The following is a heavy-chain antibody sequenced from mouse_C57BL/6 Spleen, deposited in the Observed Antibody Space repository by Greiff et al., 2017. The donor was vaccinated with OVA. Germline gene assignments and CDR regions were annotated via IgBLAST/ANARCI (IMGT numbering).Heavy chain of an antibody. CDR3: ARSGLLYFDY. Sequence: VQLQQSGAELVKPGASVKLSCKASGYTFTSYWMHWVKQRPGQGLEWIGMIHPNSGSTNYNEKFKSKATLTVDKSSSTAYMQLSSLTSEDSAVYYCARSGLLYFDYWGQGTTLTVSS. J-gene: IGHJ2*01. D-gene: IGHD2-3*01. CDR2: IHPNSGST. V-gene: IGHV1-64*01. CDR1: GYTFTSYW.